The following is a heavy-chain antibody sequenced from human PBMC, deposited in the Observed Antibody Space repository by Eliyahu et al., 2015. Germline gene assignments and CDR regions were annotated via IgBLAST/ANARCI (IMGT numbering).Heavy chain of an antibody. CDR2: IWYDGSNK. V-gene: IGHV3-33*01. Sequence: QVQLVESGGGVVQPGRSLRLSCAASGFXFSSYGMHWVRQAPGKGLEWVAVIWYDGSNKYYADSVKGRFTISRDNSKNTLYLQMNSLRAEDTAVYYCARAHVRQYFQHWGQGTLVTVSS. D-gene: IGHD6-6*01. CDR3: ARAHVRQYFQH. J-gene: IGHJ1*01. CDR1: GFXFSSYG.